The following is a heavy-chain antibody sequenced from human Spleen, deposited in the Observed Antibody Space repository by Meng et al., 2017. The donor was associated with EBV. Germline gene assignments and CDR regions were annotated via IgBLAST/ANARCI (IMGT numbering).Heavy chain of an antibody. CDR3: AREVASYNWFDP. D-gene: IGHD5-12*01. V-gene: IGHV4-4*02. CDR2: IYHSGST. Sequence: QRQESVSGSVKPSVTLPLTCAVSGGAISSSNWWIWVRQPPGKGLEWIGEIYHSGSTNYNPSLKSRVTISVDKSKNQFSLKLSSVTAADTAVYYCAREVASYNWFDPWGQGTLVTASS. CDR1: GGAISSSNW. J-gene: IGHJ5*02.